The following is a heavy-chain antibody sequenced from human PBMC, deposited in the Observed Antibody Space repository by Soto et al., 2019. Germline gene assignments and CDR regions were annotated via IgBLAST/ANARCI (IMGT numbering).Heavy chain of an antibody. V-gene: IGHV1-3*01. CDR3: ARDEGYCSSTSCYGSAFDI. D-gene: IGHD2-2*01. Sequence: EASVKVSCKASGYTFTSYAMHWVRQAPGQRLEWMGWINAGNDNTKYSQKFQGRVTITRDTSASTAYMELSSLRSEDTAVYYCARDEGYCSSTSCYGSAFDIWGQGTMVTVSS. CDR1: GYTFTSYA. CDR2: INAGNDNT. J-gene: IGHJ3*02.